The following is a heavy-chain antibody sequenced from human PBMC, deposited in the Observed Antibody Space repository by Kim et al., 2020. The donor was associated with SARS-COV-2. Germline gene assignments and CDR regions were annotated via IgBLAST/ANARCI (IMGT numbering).Heavy chain of an antibody. V-gene: IGHV4-34*01. Sequence: SETLSLTCAVYGGSFSGYYWSWIRQPPGKGLEWIGEINHSGSTNYNPSLKSRVTISVDTSKNQFSLKLSSVTAADTAVYYCARGRKRDYGMDVWGQGTT. CDR3: ARGRKRDYGMDV. CDR1: GGSFSGYY. J-gene: IGHJ6*02. CDR2: INHSGST.